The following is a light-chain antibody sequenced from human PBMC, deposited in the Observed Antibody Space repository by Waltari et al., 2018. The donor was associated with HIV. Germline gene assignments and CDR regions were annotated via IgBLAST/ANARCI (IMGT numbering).Light chain of an antibody. J-gene: IGLJ3*02. Sequence: QSVLTQPPPASGTPGQRVTISCSGSSPNTGRNTVTWYQQLPGTAPKRLTYSNNQRPSGVPDRFSGSKSGTSASLAISGLQSEDEADYYCAAWDDSLNGLVFGGGTKLTVL. V-gene: IGLV1-44*01. CDR3: AAWDDSLNGLV. CDR1: SPNTGRNT. CDR2: SNN.